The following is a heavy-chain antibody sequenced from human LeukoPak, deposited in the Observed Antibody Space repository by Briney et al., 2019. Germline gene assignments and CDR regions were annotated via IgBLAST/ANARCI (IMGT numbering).Heavy chain of an antibody. V-gene: IGHV5-51*01. J-gene: IGHJ4*02. CDR2: IFPGDSDT. D-gene: IGHD3-22*01. Sequence: GESLKISCNGSGYSFTSYWIGWVRQMPGKGLEWMGIIFPGDSDTRYSPSFQGQVTISADKSITTAYLQWSSLKASDTAMYYCARRKGYYDSTGYYSYDHWGQGTLVTVSS. CDR1: GYSFTSYW. CDR3: ARRKGYYDSTGYYSYDH.